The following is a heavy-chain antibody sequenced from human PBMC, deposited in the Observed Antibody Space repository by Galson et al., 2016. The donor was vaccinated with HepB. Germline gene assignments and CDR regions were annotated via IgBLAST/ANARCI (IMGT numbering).Heavy chain of an antibody. CDR1: GFSLNTGGVG. J-gene: IGHJ3*02. CDR2: IYWDDDK. CDR3: SHTLTMIARKGAFAI. D-gene: IGHD3-22*01. V-gene: IGHV2-5*02. Sequence: PALVKPTQTLTLTCTFSGFSLNTGGVGVGWIRQPPGKALEWLALIYWDDDKRYSPSLRSRLTITKDTSKNQVVLTMTNMDPVDTATYYCSHTLTMIARKGAFAIWGQGTMVTVSS.